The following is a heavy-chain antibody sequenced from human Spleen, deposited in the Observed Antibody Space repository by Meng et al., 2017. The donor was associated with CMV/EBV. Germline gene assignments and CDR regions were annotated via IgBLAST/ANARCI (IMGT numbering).Heavy chain of an antibody. V-gene: IGHV1-69-2*01. Sequence: YTFTDYYMHWVQQAPGKGLEWMGLVDPEDGETIYAEKFQGRVTITADTSTDTAYMELSSLRSEDTAVYYCATAAGNPNPRDYYGMDVWGQGTTVTVSS. D-gene: IGHD6-13*01. CDR1: YTFTDYY. J-gene: IGHJ6*02. CDR3: ATAAGNPNPRDYYGMDV. CDR2: VDPEDGET.